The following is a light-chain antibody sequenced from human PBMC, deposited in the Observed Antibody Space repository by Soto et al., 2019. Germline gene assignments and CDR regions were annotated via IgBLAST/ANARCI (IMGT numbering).Light chain of an antibody. CDR1: SSDVGGYNY. CDR3: SSYAGSNNLVV. CDR2: EVS. Sequence: QSALTQPPFASGSPGQSVTISCTGTSSDVGGYNYVSWYQQHPGKAPKLMIYEVSKRPSGVPDRFSGSKSGNTASLTVSGXXXXXXXXYYCSSYAGSNNLVVFGGGTKLTVL. J-gene: IGLJ2*01. V-gene: IGLV2-8*01.